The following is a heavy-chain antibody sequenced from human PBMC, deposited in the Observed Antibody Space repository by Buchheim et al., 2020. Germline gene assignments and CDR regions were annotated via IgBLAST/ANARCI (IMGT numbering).Heavy chain of an antibody. V-gene: IGHV5-51*01. CDR3: VKLLAVAGIDY. CDR1: GYTFPTFW. CDR2: IYPDDSET. D-gene: IGHD6-19*01. Sequence: EVQLVQSGPEVKKPGESLKISCKASGYTFPTFWIGWVRQMPGKGLEWMGIIYPDDSETRYNPSFQGQVTISADKSITTAYLQWRRLKASDTAMYYCVKLLAVAGIDYWGQGTL. J-gene: IGHJ4*02.